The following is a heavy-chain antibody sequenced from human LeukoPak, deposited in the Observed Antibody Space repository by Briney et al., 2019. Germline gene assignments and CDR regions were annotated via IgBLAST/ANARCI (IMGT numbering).Heavy chain of an antibody. J-gene: IGHJ4*01. CDR3: ARDHRYAFDN. CDR1: GFNFIDYS. D-gene: IGHD5-12*01. Sequence: QAGGSLRLSCAASGFNFIDYSMNWVRQAPGKGLEWISYIGISSGNTKYADSVKGRFTISRDKARNSLYLQMNSLRVEDTAMYYCARDHRYAFDNWAHGTLVTVSS. V-gene: IGHV3-48*01. CDR2: IGISSGNT.